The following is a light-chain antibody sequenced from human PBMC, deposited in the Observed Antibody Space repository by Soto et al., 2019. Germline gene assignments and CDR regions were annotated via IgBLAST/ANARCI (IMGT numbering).Light chain of an antibody. J-gene: IGKJ4*01. Sequence: DLQMTQSPSSLSASVGDRVTITCRASQSIRRYLNWYQQKQGKAPKLLIYATSTLQSGVPSRFSGSGSGADFTLTISSLQPEDCATYYCHQTSNIPFTFGGGTKVEN. V-gene: IGKV1-39*01. CDR2: ATS. CDR3: HQTSNIPFT. CDR1: QSIRRY.